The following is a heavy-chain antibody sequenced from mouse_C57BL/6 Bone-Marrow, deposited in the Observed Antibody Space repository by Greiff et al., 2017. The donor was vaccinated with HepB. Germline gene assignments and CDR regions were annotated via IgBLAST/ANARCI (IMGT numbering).Heavy chain of an antibody. D-gene: IGHD3-1*01. CDR3: ARDRGWFAY. J-gene: IGHJ3*01. Sequence: EVKLMESGPGLVKPSQSLSLTCSVTGYSITSGYYWNWIRQFPGNKLEWMGYISYDGSNNYNPSLKNRISITRDTSKNQFFLKLNSVTTEDTATYYCARDRGWFAYWGQGTLVTVSA. V-gene: IGHV3-6*01. CDR1: GYSITSGYY. CDR2: ISYDGSN.